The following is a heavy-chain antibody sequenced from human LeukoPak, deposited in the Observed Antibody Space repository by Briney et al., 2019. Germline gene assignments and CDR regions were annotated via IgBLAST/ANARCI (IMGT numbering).Heavy chain of an antibody. CDR2: ISPSDGNT. CDR1: GFTFSKYA. D-gene: IGHD4-17*01. J-gene: IGHJ4*02. V-gene: IGHV3-23*01. Sequence: WGSLRLSCAASGFTFSKYAMSWVRQAPGKGLEWVSAISPSDGNTFYADSVKGRFTISRDNSKSTLSLQMNNLRAEDTALYYCAKDSSVPYGITDWGQGTLVTVS. CDR3: AKDSSVPYGITD.